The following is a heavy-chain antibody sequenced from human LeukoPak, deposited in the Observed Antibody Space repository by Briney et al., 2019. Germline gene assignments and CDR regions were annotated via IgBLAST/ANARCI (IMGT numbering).Heavy chain of an antibody. D-gene: IGHD3-3*01. V-gene: IGHV4-59*08. Sequence: SETLSLTCTVSGGSMNNYYWSWIRQPPGKGLERIGYIYYSGSTYYNPSLKSRVTISVDTSKNQFSLKLSSVTAADTAVYYCARQKEYYDFWSGPYYYGMDVWGQGTTVTVSS. CDR1: GGSMNNYY. J-gene: IGHJ6*02. CDR2: IYYSGST. CDR3: ARQKEYYDFWSGPYYYGMDV.